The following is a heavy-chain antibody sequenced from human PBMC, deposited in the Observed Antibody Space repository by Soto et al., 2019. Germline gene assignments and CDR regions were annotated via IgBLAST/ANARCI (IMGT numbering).Heavy chain of an antibody. CDR2: INAGNGNT. CDR1: GYTFTSYA. V-gene: IGHV1-3*01. Sequence: ASVKVSCKASGYTFTSYAMHWVRQAPGQRLEWMGWINAGNGNTKYSQKFQGRVTITRDTSASTAYMELSSLRSEDTAVYYCARDHCSSTSCFYDNYYYYYGMDVWGQGTTVTAP. J-gene: IGHJ6*02. D-gene: IGHD2-2*01. CDR3: ARDHCSSTSCFYDNYYYYYGMDV.